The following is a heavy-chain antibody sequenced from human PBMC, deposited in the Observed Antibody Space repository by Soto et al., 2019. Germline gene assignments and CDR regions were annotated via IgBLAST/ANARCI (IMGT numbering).Heavy chain of an antibody. CDR2: INHSGST. V-gene: IGHV4-34*01. D-gene: IGHD6-13*01. Sequence: PSETLSLTCAVYGGSFSGYYWSWIRQPPGKGLEWIGEINHSGSTNYNPSLKSRVTISVDTSKNQFSLKLSSVTAADTAVYYCARVRSWYAYYYYYMDVWGKGTTVTVSS. CDR3: ARVRSWYAYYYYYMDV. CDR1: GGSFSGYY. J-gene: IGHJ6*03.